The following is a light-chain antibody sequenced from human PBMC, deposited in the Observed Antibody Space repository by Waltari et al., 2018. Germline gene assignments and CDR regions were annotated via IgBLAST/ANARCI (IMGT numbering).Light chain of an antibody. CDR1: QSVTSNY. CDR3: QQYGTSPLT. J-gene: IGKJ4*01. V-gene: IGKV3-20*01. CDR2: GAS. Sequence: VLTQSLGPLSLSPGQRAILSCRASQSVTSNYLAWYQQKPGQAPRLLIYGASTRATGAPARFSGSGSATDFTLTISRLEPEDFAVYHCQQYGTSPLTFGGGTKVEI.